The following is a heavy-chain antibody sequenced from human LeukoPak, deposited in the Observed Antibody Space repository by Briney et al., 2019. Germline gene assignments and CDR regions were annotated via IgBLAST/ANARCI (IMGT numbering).Heavy chain of an antibody. CDR3: AQWELLRRGLSY. J-gene: IGHJ4*02. Sequence: SETLSLTCTVSGGSISSYYWSWIRQPPGKGLEWIGEINHSGSTNYNPSLKSRVAISVDTSKNQFSLKLSSVTAADTAVYYCAQWELLRRGLSYWGQGTLVTVSS. V-gene: IGHV4-34*01. D-gene: IGHD1-26*01. CDR2: INHSGST. CDR1: GGSISSYY.